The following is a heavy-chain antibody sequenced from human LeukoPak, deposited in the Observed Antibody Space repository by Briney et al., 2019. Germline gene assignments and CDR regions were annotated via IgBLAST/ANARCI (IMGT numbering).Heavy chain of an antibody. Sequence: SEALSRTCTVSGASISSGGYYWNWIRQPPGKGLEWIGYIYYSRSTSYSPSLKSRLTISVDTSKNQFSLKLSSVTAADTAVYYCASDGYNSGYFDYWGQGTLVTVSS. J-gene: IGHJ4*02. D-gene: IGHD5-24*01. CDR2: IYYSRST. V-gene: IGHV4-30-4*01. CDR3: ASDGYNSGYFDY. CDR1: GASISSGGYY.